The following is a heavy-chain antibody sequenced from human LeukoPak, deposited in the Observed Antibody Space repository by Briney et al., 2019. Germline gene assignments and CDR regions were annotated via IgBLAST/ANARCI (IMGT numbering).Heavy chain of an antibody. J-gene: IGHJ4*02. D-gene: IGHD4-11*01. CDR3: ARGRGDYNY. CDR2: INHSGST. Sequence: SETLSLTCAVYGGSFSGYYWSWIRQPPGKGLEWIGEINHSGSTNYNPSLKSRVTISVDTSKNQFSLKLTSVTAADTAVYYCARGRGDYNYWGQGTLVTVSS. V-gene: IGHV4-34*01. CDR1: GGSFSGYY.